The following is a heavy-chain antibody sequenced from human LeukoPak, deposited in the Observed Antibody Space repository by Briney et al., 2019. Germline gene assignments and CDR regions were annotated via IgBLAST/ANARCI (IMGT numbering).Heavy chain of an antibody. CDR3: ARGDYYDSSGYYLGYFDD. V-gene: IGHV3-53*01. D-gene: IGHD3-22*01. CDR1: GFTVSSNY. Sequence: PGGSLRLSCAASGFTVSSNYMSWVRQAPGKGLEWVSVIYSGGSTYYADSVKGRFTISRDNSKNTLYLQMNSLRAEDTAVYYCARGDYYDSSGYYLGYFDDWGQGTLVTVSS. CDR2: IYSGGST. J-gene: IGHJ4*02.